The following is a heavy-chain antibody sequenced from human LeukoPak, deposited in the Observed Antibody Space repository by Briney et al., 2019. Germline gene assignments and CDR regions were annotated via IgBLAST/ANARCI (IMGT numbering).Heavy chain of an antibody. J-gene: IGHJ3*02. V-gene: IGHV1-18*01. CDR1: GYTFTSYG. CDR2: ISAYNGNT. Sequence: ASVKVSCKASGYTFTSYGIRWVRQAPGQGLEWMGWISAYNGNTNYAQKLQGRVTMTTDTSTSTAYMELRSLRSDDTAVYYCASGPYYYDSSGYYYDAFDIWGQGTMVTVSS. CDR3: ASGPYYYDSSGYYYDAFDI. D-gene: IGHD3-22*01.